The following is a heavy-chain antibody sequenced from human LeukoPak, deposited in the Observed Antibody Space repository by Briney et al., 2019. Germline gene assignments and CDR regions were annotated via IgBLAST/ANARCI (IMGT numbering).Heavy chain of an antibody. CDR1: GFTFSSYA. CDR2: ISGSGGST. D-gene: IGHD2-15*01. J-gene: IGHJ4*02. V-gene: IGHV3-23*01. Sequence: GGSLRLSCAASGFTFSSYAMSWVRQAPGKGLEWVSVISGSGGSTHYADSVKGWFHLSRHNPKNTLSLQMNSLRAEDTAVYYCAKDYCRGGSCYSGLEYWGQGTLVTVSS. CDR3: AKDYCRGGSCYSGLEY.